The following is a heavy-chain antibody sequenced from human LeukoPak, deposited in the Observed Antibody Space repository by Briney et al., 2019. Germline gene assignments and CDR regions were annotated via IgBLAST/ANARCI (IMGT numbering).Heavy chain of an antibody. Sequence: TSETLSLTCTVSGGSISSSSYCWGWIRQPPGKGLEWLGYFYDSGGTYYSPSRMSRLTISVHTSKNQCSLKLSSVTAADTAVYYCARVDHTSGYFADYWGQGTLVTVSS. CDR1: GGSISSSSYC. D-gene: IGHD3-22*01. V-gene: IGHV4-39*07. CDR2: FYDSGGT. J-gene: IGHJ4*02. CDR3: ARVDHTSGYFADY.